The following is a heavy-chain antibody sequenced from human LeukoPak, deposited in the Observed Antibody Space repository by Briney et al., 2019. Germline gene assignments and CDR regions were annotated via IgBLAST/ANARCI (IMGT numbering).Heavy chain of an antibody. D-gene: IGHD1-14*01. CDR3: VRRNLFDY. Sequence: PGGSLRLSCVASGFSFRDYWMTWVRQAPGKGLELVANIKMDGSDKYYVDSVKGRFTISRDNAKNSVYLQMNSLRVEDTAVYYCVRRNLFDYWGQGTVVTVSS. V-gene: IGHV3-7*01. J-gene: IGHJ4*02. CDR1: GFSFRDYW. CDR2: IKMDGSDK.